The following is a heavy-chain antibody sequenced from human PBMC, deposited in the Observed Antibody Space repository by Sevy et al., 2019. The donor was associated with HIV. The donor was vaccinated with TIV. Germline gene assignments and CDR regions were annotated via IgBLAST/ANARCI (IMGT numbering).Heavy chain of an antibody. Sequence: GGSLRLSCAASGFTFSKYSMSWVRQPPGKGLEWVSTLSFGCGEIKYADSVQGRFTISRDNSKSSVYLQMNNLRPEDTAVYYRAIAGCTKPHDYWGQGTLVSVSS. CDR1: GFTFSKYS. CDR3: AIAGCTKPHDY. D-gene: IGHD2-8*01. CDR2: LSFGCGEI. J-gene: IGHJ4*02. V-gene: IGHV3-23*01.